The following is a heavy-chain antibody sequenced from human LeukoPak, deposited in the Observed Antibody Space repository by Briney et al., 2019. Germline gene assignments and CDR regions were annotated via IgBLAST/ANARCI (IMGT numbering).Heavy chain of an antibody. V-gene: IGHV1-18*01. Sequence: ASVKVSCKASGYTFTNYGISWVRQAPGQGLEWMGWISAYNGKTNYAQKFQGRVTITTNTSTSTAYMDLRSLRSDDTAVYYCARWADYYDRSVYQYYFDYWGQGTLVIVSS. D-gene: IGHD3-22*01. CDR1: GYTFTNYG. CDR3: ARWADYYDRSVYQYYFDY. J-gene: IGHJ4*02. CDR2: ISAYNGKT.